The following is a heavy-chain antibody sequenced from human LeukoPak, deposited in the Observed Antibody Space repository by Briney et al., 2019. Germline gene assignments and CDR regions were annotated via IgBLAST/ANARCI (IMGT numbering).Heavy chain of an antibody. CDR3: AKTGIAVAGTPFDY. J-gene: IGHJ4*02. V-gene: IGHV3-30*18. D-gene: IGHD6-19*01. CDR2: ISYDGSNK. CDR1: GFTFSSYG. Sequence: PGGPLRLSCAASGFTFSSYGMHWVRQAPGKGLEWVAVISYDGSNKYYADSVKGRFTISRDNSKNTLYLQMNGLRAEDTAVYYCAKTGIAVAGTPFDYWGQGTLVTVSS.